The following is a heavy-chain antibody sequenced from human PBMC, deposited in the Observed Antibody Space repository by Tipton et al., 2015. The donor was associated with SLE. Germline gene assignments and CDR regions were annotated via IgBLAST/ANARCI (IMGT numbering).Heavy chain of an antibody. J-gene: IGHJ4*02. D-gene: IGHD2-15*01. CDR2: IYYSGST. V-gene: IGHV4-59*11. CDR1: GGSISSHY. CDR3: ARGAAHLAD. Sequence: TLSLTCTVSGGSISSHYWSWIRQPPGKGLEWIGYIYYSGSTNYNPSLKSRVTISVDTSKNQFSLKLTSVTAADTAVYYCARGAAHLADCGQGTLVTVSS.